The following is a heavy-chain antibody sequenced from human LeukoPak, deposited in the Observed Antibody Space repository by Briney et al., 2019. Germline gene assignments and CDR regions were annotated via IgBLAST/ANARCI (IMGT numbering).Heavy chain of an antibody. V-gene: IGHV4-34*01. CDR1: GGSFSGYY. J-gene: IGHJ4*02. Sequence: LSETLSLTCAVYGGSFSGYYWSWIRQPPGKGLEWIGEINHSGSTNYNPSLKSRATISVDTSKNQFSLKLSSVTAADTAVYYCARGPGPYSSGWKYWGQGTLVTVSS. CDR2: INHSGST. CDR3: ARGPGPYSSGWKY. D-gene: IGHD6-19*01.